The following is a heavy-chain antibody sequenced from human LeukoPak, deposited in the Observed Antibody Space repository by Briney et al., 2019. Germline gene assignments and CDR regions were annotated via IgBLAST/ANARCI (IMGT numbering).Heavy chain of an antibody. J-gene: IGHJ6*04. D-gene: IGHD3-10*01. CDR2: IIPIFGTA. V-gene: IGHV1-69*06. CDR1: GGTFSSYA. Sequence: SLKVSCKASGGTFSSYAISWVRQAPGQGLEWMGGIIPIFGTANYAQKFQGRVTITADKSTSTAYMELSSLRSEDTAVYYCARDTWGVRGVIWGVYYYYGMDVWGKGTTVTVSS. CDR3: ARDTWGVRGVIWGVYYYYGMDV.